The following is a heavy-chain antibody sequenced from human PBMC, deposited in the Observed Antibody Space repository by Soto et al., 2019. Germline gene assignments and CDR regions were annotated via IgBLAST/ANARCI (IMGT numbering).Heavy chain of an antibody. V-gene: IGHV3-9*01. CDR3: AKSSGYELREYFRH. CDR2: ISWNSGSI. Sequence: EVQLVESGGGLVQNGRSLTLSCAAPGFTFDDYAMHWVRQAPGKGLEWVSGISWNSGSIGYADSVKGRFTISRDNAKNLLYLQMNSLRAEDTALYYCAKSSGYELREYFRHWRQATLVILSS. D-gene: IGHD3-22*01. CDR1: GFTFDDYA. J-gene: IGHJ1*01.